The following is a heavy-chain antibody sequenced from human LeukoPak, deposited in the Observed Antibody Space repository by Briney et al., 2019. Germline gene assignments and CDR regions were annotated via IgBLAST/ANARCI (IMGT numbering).Heavy chain of an antibody. CDR3: ARGGQFYYDSSGYYYDGFDY. V-gene: IGHV4-34*01. CDR2: INHSGST. J-gene: IGHJ4*02. D-gene: IGHD3-22*01. CDR1: GGSFSGYY. Sequence: PSETLSLTCAVYGGSFSGYYWSWIRQPPGKGLEWIGEINHSGSTNYNPSLKSRVTISVDTSKNQFSLKLSSVTAADTAVYYCARGGQFYYDSSGYYYDGFDYWGQGTLVTVSS.